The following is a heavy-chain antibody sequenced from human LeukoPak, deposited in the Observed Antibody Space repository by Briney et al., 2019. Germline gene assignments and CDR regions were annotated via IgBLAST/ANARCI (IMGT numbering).Heavy chain of an antibody. CDR2: ISGSGGST. J-gene: IGHJ3*02. CDR3: AKFGLAGSGRYHDAFDI. CDR1: EFTFSSHG. D-gene: IGHD3-10*01. Sequence: PGGSLRLSCAASEFTFSSHGMTWVRQAPGKGLEWVSAISGSGGSTYYADSVKGRSTISRDNSKNTLYLQMNSLRAEDTAVYYCAKFGLAGSGRYHDAFDIWGQGTMVTVSS. V-gene: IGHV3-23*01.